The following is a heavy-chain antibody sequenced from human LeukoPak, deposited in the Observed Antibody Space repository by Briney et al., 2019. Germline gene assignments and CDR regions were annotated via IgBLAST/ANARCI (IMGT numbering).Heavy chain of an antibody. J-gene: IGHJ4*02. D-gene: IGHD3-22*01. CDR1: AFTFSSHA. V-gene: IGHV3-23*01. Sequence: GGSLRLSCAASAFTFSSHAMSWVRQTPGKGLEWVSATSAGGDNTLYADSVKGRLTISRDNSKDTLYLHMNSLTAEDTAVYFCVYYDSSGYYYGRLRYWGQGTPVTVSP. CDR2: TSAGGDNT. CDR3: VYYDSSGYYYGRLRY.